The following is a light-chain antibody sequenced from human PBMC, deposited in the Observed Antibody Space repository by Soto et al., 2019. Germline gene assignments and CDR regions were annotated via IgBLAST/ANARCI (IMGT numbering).Light chain of an antibody. V-gene: IGKV1-5*03. CDR3: QHYNSYPYT. J-gene: IGKJ2*01. Sequence: DIQMTQSPSTLSASVGDRVTITCRASQSISIWLAWYQQKPGKAPKLLIYKASSLESGVPSRFSGSGSGTEFSLTLTCLQPDDFATYYCQHYNSYPYTFGQVTKLEIK. CDR1: QSISIW. CDR2: KAS.